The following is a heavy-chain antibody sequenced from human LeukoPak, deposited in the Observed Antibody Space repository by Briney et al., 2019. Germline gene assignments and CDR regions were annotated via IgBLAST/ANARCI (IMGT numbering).Heavy chain of an antibody. V-gene: IGHV1-2*02. J-gene: IGHJ4*02. Sequence: GASVKVSCKASGYTFSNYYMHWVRQAPGQGLEWMGWISPNSGGTNFAQNFQGRVTMTRDTSISTAYMELSGLRSDDTAVYYCARQNGYNPDYWGPGTLVTVSS. CDR3: ARQNGYNPDY. D-gene: IGHD5-24*01. CDR2: ISPNSGGT. CDR1: GYTFSNYY.